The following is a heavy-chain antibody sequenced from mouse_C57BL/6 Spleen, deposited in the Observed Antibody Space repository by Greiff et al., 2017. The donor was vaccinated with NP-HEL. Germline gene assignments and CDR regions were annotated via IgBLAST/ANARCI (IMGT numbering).Heavy chain of an antibody. CDR1: GFSLSTFGMG. CDR3: ARVLTAYFDY. CDR2: IWWDDDK. V-gene: IGHV8-8*01. D-gene: IGHD4-1*01. Sequence: QVTLKVSGPGILQPSQTLSLTCSFSGFSLSTFGMGVGWLRQPSGQGLEWLAHIWWDDDKYYHPALKSRHTISKDTSKNQVFLKSANVDTADTATYYCARVLTAYFDYWGQGTTLTVSS. J-gene: IGHJ2*01.